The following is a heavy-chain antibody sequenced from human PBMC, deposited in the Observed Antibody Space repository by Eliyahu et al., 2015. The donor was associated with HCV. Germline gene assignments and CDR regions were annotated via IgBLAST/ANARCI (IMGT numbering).Heavy chain of an antibody. CDR2: ISSSSSYI. CDR3: ARDTVVVPAIDY. Sequence: EVQLVESGGGLVKPGGSLRLSCAASGFTFSSYSMNWVRQAPGKGLEWVSSISSSSSYIYYADSVKGRFTISRDNAKNSLYLQMNSLRAEDTAVYYCARDTVVVPAIDYWGQGTLVTVSS. D-gene: IGHD2-15*01. CDR1: GFTFSSYS. J-gene: IGHJ4*02. V-gene: IGHV3-21*01.